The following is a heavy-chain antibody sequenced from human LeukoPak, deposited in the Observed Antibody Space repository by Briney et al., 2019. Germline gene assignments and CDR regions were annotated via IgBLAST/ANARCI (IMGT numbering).Heavy chain of an antibody. CDR2: TNSGGST. D-gene: IGHD3-10*01. J-gene: IGHJ6*02. Sequence: GGSLRLSCAASGFTVSGNYMSWVRQAPGRGLEWVSVTNSGGSTNYEDSVKGRFVISRDNSKNTLYLQMNSLRAEDTAVYYCARERDYYDLGSYYYGMDVWGQGTTVTVSS. CDR1: GFTVSGNY. CDR3: ARERDYYDLGSYYYGMDV. V-gene: IGHV3-66*01.